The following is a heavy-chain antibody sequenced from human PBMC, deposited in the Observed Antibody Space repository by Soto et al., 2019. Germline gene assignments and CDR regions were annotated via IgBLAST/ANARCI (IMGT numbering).Heavy chain of an antibody. V-gene: IGHV3-30-3*01. Sequence: PGGSLRLSCAASGFTFSSYAMHWVRQAPGKGLEWVAVISYDGSNKYYADSVKGRFTISRDNSKNTLYLQMNSLRAEDTAVYYCARLPLRGAFDIWGQGTMVTVSS. J-gene: IGHJ3*02. CDR2: ISYDGSNK. D-gene: IGHD3-10*01. CDR1: GFTFSSYA. CDR3: ARLPLRGAFDI.